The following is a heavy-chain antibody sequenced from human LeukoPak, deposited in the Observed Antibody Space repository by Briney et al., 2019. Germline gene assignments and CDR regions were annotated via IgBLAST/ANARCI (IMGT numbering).Heavy chain of an antibody. CDR2: ISYDGSNK. Sequence: GGSLRLSGAASGFTFSSYAMHWVRQAPGKGLGWVAVISYDGSNKYYADSVKGRFTISRDNSKNTLYLQMNSLRAEDTAVYYCARELFGNYFDYWGQGTLVTVSS. J-gene: IGHJ4*02. CDR1: GFTFSSYA. V-gene: IGHV3-30*01. D-gene: IGHD1-14*01. CDR3: ARELFGNYFDY.